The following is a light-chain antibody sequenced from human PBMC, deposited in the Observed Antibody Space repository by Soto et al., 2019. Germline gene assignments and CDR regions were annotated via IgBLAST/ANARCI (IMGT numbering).Light chain of an antibody. J-gene: IGKJ5*01. V-gene: IGKV1-33*01. CDR1: QNINNY. Sequence: IKITHSPSSVPAYVGDRVTITCHASQNINNYLNWFQQKPGRAPKLLIYDASNLEAGVPSRFRGSGSGTDFTFTISRLQPEDLATYYCQQYENRPTFGQGTRLEIK. CDR3: QQYENRPT. CDR2: DAS.